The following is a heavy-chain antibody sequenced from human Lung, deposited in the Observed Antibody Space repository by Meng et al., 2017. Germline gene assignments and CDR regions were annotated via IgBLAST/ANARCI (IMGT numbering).Heavy chain of an antibody. V-gene: IGHV4-39*01. CDR1: GGSIGSSSCF. Sequence: QLQLQESGPGLVKPSETLSLTCTVSGGSIGSSSCFWGWIRQPPGKGLEWIGNIYYTGSTYYNPSLKSRVTISVDTSKNQFSLKLSSVTAADTAVFYCARVGYYYDSGGYYGIDYWGQGTLVTVSS. CDR2: IYYTGST. CDR3: ARVGYYYDSGGYYGIDY. J-gene: IGHJ4*02. D-gene: IGHD3-22*01.